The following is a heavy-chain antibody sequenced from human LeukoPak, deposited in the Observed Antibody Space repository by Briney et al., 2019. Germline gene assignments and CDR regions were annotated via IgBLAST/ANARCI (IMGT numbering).Heavy chain of an antibody. Sequence: ETSETLSLTCAVYVESFSDHYWTWTRQPPGKGLEWIGEIHHSGSTTYRLSLKSRVTISVDRSKNQFSLKLTSVTAADTAVYYCARLPATSWSNFDYWGQGSLVTVFS. CDR3: ARLPATSWSNFDY. V-gene: IGHV4-34*01. D-gene: IGHD6-13*01. CDR2: IHHSGST. J-gene: IGHJ4*02. CDR1: VESFSDHY.